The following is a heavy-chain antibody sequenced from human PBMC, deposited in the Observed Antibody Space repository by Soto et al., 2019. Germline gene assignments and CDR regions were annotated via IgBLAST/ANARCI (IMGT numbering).Heavy chain of an antibody. CDR3: ARIPVDTYMIKWFDP. V-gene: IGHV4-61*08. CDR2: IYYSGST. CDR1: GVSVSSGDYY. Sequence: SDTLSLTSTVSGVSVSSGDYYWSWIRQPPGKGLEWIGYIYYSGSTNYNPSLKSRGSISFDTSKNRFSLMLTSMTAADTAVYYCARIPVDTYMIKWFDPWGEGTLVTV. J-gene: IGHJ5*02. D-gene: IGHD5-18*01.